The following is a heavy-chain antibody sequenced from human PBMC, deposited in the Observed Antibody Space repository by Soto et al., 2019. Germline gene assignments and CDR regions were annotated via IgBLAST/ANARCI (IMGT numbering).Heavy chain of an antibody. Sequence: QVQLVESGGGVVQPGRSPRLSCAASGFTFSSYVMHWVRQAPGKGLEWVAVISYDGSNKYYADSVKGRFTVSRDNSKNTLYLQMNSLRAEDTAVYYCARDRGGHEFWIGYPTGWFDPWGQGTLVTVSS. D-gene: IGHD3-3*01. J-gene: IGHJ5*02. CDR3: ARDRGGHEFWIGYPTGWFDP. CDR2: ISYDGSNK. V-gene: IGHV3-30-3*01. CDR1: GFTFSSYV.